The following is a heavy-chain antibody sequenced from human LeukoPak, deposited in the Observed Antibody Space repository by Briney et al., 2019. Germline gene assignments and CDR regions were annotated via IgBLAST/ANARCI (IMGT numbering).Heavy chain of an antibody. CDR2: INPNSGGT. V-gene: IGHV1-2*02. J-gene: IGHJ5*02. CDR3: AIVPITTFGVDWFDP. CDR1: GYTFTGYY. Sequence: GASVKVSCKASGYTFTGYYMHWVRQAPGQGLEWMGWINPNSGGTNYAQKFQGRVTMTRDTSISTAYMELSRLRSDDTAVYYCAIVPITTFGVDWFDPWGQGTLVTVSS. D-gene: IGHD3-3*01.